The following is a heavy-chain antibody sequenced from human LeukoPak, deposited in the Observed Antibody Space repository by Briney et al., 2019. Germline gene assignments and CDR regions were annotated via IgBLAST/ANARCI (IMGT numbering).Heavy chain of an antibody. D-gene: IGHD1-26*01. Sequence: ASVTVSCKTSGYTFTSKTINWVRQAPGQGLEWMGWIDTNTGNPTYAQGFTGRFVFSLDTSVSTAYLQISSLKAEDTAVYYCARDSLEEVGATVFDYWGQGTLVTVSS. V-gene: IGHV7-4-1*02. CDR1: GYTFTSKT. CDR2: IDTNTGNP. J-gene: IGHJ4*02. CDR3: ARDSLEEVGATVFDY.